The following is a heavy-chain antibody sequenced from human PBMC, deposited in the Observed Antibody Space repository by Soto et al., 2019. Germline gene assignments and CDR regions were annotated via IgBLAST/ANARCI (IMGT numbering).Heavy chain of an antibody. V-gene: IGHV1-18*01. CDR2: ISGYNGNT. CDR1: GYTFTNYG. J-gene: IGHJ6*02. CDR3: AREGQAPYYYYGMDV. Sequence: QVQLVQSGAEVKKPGAPVTVSCKASGYTFTNYGFIWVRQAPGQGLEWMGWISGYNGNTKYAEKFQNRVTMTTDTSTNTAHMELRSLRSDDTAVYYCAREGQAPYYYYGMDVWGQGTAVTVSS.